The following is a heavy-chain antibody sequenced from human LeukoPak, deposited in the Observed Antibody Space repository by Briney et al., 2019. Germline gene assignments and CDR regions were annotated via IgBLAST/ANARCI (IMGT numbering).Heavy chain of an antibody. CDR1: GGSISSGSYY. D-gene: IGHD2-15*01. J-gene: IGHJ3*02. CDR2: IYTSGST. Sequence: PSETLSLTCTVSGGSISSGSYYWSWIRQPAGKGLEWIGRIYTSGSTNYNPSLKSRVTISVDTSKNQFSLKLSSVTAADTAVYYCARDGTYCSGGSCYSIAFDIWGQGTMVTVSS. V-gene: IGHV4-61*02. CDR3: ARDGTYCSGGSCYSIAFDI.